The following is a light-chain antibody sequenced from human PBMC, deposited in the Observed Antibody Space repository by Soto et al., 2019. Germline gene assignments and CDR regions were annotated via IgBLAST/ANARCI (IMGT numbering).Light chain of an antibody. CDR1: QSVSSH. CDR3: QQRSDWPPT. J-gene: IGKJ1*01. V-gene: IGKV3-11*01. Sequence: EIGFTQSPTTLSFSPGERATLACRASQSVSSHLAWYQQKPGQTPRLLIYDASNRATGIPARFSGSGSGTDFTLTISTLEPEDFAVYYCQQRSDWPPTFGQGTKVDI. CDR2: DAS.